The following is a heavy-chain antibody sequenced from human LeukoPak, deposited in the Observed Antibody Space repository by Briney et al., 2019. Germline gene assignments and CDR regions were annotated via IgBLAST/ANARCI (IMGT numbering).Heavy chain of an antibody. J-gene: IGHJ4*02. CDR3: ARGGTRGYSPVDY. Sequence: ETLSLTCTVSGGSISSYYWSWIRQPPGKGLEWVANIKQDGSERNYVDSVKGRSTISRDNAKNSLFLQMNSLRVEDTAVYYCARGGTRGYSPVDYWGQGILVTVSS. V-gene: IGHV3-7*03. D-gene: IGHD5-18*01. CDR2: IKQDGSER. CDR1: GGSISSYY.